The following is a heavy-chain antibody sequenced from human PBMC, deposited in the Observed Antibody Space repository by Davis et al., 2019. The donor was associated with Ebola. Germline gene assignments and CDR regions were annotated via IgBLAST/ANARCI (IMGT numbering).Heavy chain of an antibody. CDR1: GYTFTSYD. D-gene: IGHD3-3*01. J-gene: IGHJ4*02. Sequence: ASVKVSCKASGYTFTSYDINWVRQAPGQGLEWMGWISAYNGNTNYAQKLQGRVTMTTDTSTSTAYMELRSLRSDDTAVYYCARDYPFLEWLSLDYWGQGTLVTVSS. V-gene: IGHV1-18*01. CDR2: ISAYNGNT. CDR3: ARDYPFLEWLSLDY.